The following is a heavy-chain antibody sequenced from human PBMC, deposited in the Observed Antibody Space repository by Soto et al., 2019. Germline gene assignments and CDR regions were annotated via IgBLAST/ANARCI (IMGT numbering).Heavy chain of an antibody. CDR1: GFTFSSYA. Sequence: EVQLLESGGGLVQPGGSLRLSCAASGFTFSSYAMSWVRQAPGKGLEWVSAISGSGGSTYYADSVKGRFNISRDNSKNTLYLKMNSLRAEDTAVYYCATRASPYGSGVYWGQGTLVTVSS. D-gene: IGHD3-3*01. J-gene: IGHJ4*02. CDR2: ISGSGGST. CDR3: ATRASPYGSGVY. V-gene: IGHV3-23*01.